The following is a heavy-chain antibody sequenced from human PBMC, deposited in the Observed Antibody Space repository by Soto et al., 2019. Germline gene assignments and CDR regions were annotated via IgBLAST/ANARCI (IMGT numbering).Heavy chain of an antibody. Sequence: QVQLVESGGGVVQPGRSLRLSCAASGFTFSSHGMHWVRQAPGKGLEWVAVIWYDGSNKYYADSVKGRFTISRDNSKNTLYLQMNSLRAEDTSVYYCARGGCWFGELLVYYYNGMDVWGQGTTVTVSS. J-gene: IGHJ6*02. CDR3: ARGGCWFGELLVYYYNGMDV. D-gene: IGHD3-10*01. V-gene: IGHV3-33*01. CDR2: IWYDGSNK. CDR1: GFTFSSHG.